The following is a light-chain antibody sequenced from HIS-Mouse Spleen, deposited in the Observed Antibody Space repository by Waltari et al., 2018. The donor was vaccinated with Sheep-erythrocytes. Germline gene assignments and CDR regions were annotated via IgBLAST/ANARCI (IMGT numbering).Light chain of an antibody. J-gene: IGKJ1*01. CDR2: LGS. V-gene: IGKV2-28*01. Sequence: DIVMTQSPLSLPVTPGEPASISCRSSQSLLHSNGYNYLDWYLQKPGQSPQLLIYLGSYRASGVPDRFIGSGSGTDFTLKISRVEAEDVGVYYCMQALQTPWTFGQGTKVEIK. CDR3: MQALQTPWT. CDR1: QSLLHSNGYNY.